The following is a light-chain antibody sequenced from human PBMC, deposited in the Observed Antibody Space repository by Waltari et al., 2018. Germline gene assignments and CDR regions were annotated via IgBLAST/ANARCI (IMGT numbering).Light chain of an antibody. CDR3: QSFDSSLTRYV. CDR1: RPNIGAGYD. J-gene: IGLJ1*01. CDR2: GNF. V-gene: IGLV1-40*01. Sequence: QSELTQPPSVSGAPGQRVTISCTGNRPNIGAGYDVHWYKHLPGTAPKRLIYGNFNRPSGVPDRFSGSKSGTSASLAITGLQAEDEADYYCQSFDSSLTRYVFGTGTKVTVL.